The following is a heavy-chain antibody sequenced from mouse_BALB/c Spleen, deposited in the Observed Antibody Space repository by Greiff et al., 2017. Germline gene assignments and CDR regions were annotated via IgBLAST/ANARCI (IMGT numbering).Heavy chain of an antibody. Sequence: LQQSGPELVRPGVSVKISCKGSGYTFTDYAMHWVKQSHAKSLEWIGVISTYSGNTNYNQKFKGKATMTVDKSSSTAYMELARLTSEDSAIYYCARVGNYYGSSYVEDYYAMDYWGQGTSVTVSS. V-gene: IGHV1-67*01. CDR2: ISTYSGNT. CDR3: ARVGNYYGSSYVEDYYAMDY. D-gene: IGHD1-1*01. CDR1: GYTFTDYA. J-gene: IGHJ4*01.